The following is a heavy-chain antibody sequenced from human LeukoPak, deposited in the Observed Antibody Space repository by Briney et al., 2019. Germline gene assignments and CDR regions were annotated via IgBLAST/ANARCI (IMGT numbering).Heavy chain of an antibody. Sequence: GGSLRLSCAASGFTFSTYGVYWVRQAPGKGLEWVSSNSGGSSYYADSVKGRFTISRDNSKNTLYLQMNSLRAEDTAVYYCARDLDSSGWSAYYYYYGMDVWGQGTTVTVSS. CDR2: NSGGSS. CDR1: GFTFSTYG. V-gene: IGHV3-23*01. CDR3: ARDLDSSGWSAYYYYYGMDV. D-gene: IGHD6-19*01. J-gene: IGHJ6*02.